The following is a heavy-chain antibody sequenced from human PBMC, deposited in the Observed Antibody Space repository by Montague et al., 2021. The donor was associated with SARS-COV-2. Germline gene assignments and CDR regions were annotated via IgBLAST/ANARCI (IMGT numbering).Heavy chain of an antibody. CDR1: GFTFSNYA. CDR3: AKAEDSSTYYPAWFDH. D-gene: IGHD3-22*01. V-gene: IGHV3-23*03. CDR2: IYKNGRTT. Sequence: SLRLSCAVSGFTFSNYALTWVRQAPGKGLEWVSVIYKNGRTTYYVDSVKGRSTISRDNSKSTLYLQMNSLRADDTGIYYCAKAEDSSTYYPAWFDHWGQGTQVTVSS. J-gene: IGHJ5*02.